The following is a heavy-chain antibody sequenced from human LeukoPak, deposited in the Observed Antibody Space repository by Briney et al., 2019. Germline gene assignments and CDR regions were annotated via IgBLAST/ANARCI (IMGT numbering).Heavy chain of an antibody. Sequence: GGSLRLSCAASGFTFSSYGMHWVRQAPGKGLEWVAVILSDGSKEFYTDSVKGRFTISRDNAKNSLYLQMNSLRAEDTAVYYCARDWSEGGLFDSWGQGTLVTVSS. V-gene: IGHV3-33*01. CDR2: ILSDGSKE. CDR3: ARDWSEGGLFDS. D-gene: IGHD1-26*01. CDR1: GFTFSSYG. J-gene: IGHJ4*02.